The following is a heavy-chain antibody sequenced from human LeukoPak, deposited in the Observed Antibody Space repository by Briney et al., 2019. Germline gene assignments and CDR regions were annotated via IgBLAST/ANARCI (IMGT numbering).Heavy chain of an antibody. CDR2: ISGSGGST. CDR1: GFTFSSYA. CDR3: AKATLGTMVYYFDY. V-gene: IGHV3-23*01. D-gene: IGHD3-10*01. Sequence: GGSLRLSCAASGFTFSSYAVSWVRQAPGKGLEWVSAISGSGGSTYYADSVRGRFTISRDNSKNTVYVQMNSLRAEDTAVYYCAKATLGTMVYYFDYWGQGTLVTVSS. J-gene: IGHJ4*02.